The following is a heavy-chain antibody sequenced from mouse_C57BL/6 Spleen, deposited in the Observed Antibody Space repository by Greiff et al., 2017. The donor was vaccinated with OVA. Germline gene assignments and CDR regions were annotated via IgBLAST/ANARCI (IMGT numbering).Heavy chain of an antibody. V-gene: IGHV3-6*01. CDR2: ISYDGSN. CDR3: ARCNYDYDEGYYYAMDY. CDR1: GYSITSGYY. J-gene: IGHJ4*01. Sequence: EVQLVESGPGLVKPSQSLSLTCSVTGYSITSGYYWNWIRQFPGNKLEWMGYISYDGSNNYNPSLKNRISITRDTSKNQLFLKLNSVTTEDTATYYCARCNYDYDEGYYYAMDYWGQGTSVTVSS. D-gene: IGHD2-4*01.